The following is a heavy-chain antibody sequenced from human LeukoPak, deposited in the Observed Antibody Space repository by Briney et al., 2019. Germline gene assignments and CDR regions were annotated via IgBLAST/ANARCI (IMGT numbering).Heavy chain of an antibody. J-gene: IGHJ4*02. Sequence: GGSLRLSCAPSGFTFSRHGMHWVRQAPGKGLEWVAIISNDGSRKYYAHSVEGRFTISRDNSKNTLYLQMDSLRAEDTAVYYCARDRTWNYFDYWGQGTLVTVSS. D-gene: IGHD3-3*01. CDR1: GFTFSRHG. V-gene: IGHV3-30*03. CDR3: ARDRTWNYFDY. CDR2: ISNDGSRK.